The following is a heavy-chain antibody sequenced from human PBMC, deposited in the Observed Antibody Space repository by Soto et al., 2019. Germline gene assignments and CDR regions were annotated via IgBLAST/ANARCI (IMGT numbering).Heavy chain of an antibody. Sequence: QVQLVESGGGVVQPGRSLRLSCAASGFTFSNYAMHWVRQAPGKGLEWTTIISYDGRSSTYYAASVKGRFTISRDNSKKALYLQMNRLRDEDTAVYYCARDIALAGSRYIDYWGQGTLVTVSS. D-gene: IGHD6-19*01. CDR3: ARDIALAGSRYIDY. V-gene: IGHV3-30*04. CDR2: ISYDGRSST. J-gene: IGHJ4*02. CDR1: GFTFSNYA.